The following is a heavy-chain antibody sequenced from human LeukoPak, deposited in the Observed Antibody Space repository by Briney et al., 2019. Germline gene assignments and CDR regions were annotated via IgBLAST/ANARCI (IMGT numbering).Heavy chain of an antibody. CDR1: GFTFDDYA. V-gene: IGHV3-9*01. Sequence: GGSLRLSCAASGFTFDDYAMHWVRQAPGRGLEWVTGISWNSGGIGYADSVKGRFTISRDNAKNSLYLQMNSLRADDTALYYCAKGKKMTVAGLFDYWGQGTLVTVSS. CDR3: AKGKKMTVAGLFDY. J-gene: IGHJ4*02. CDR2: ISWNSGGI. D-gene: IGHD6-19*01.